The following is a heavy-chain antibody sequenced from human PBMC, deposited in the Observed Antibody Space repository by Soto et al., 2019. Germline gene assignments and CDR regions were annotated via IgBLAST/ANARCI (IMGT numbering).Heavy chain of an antibody. D-gene: IGHD2-15*01. V-gene: IGHV1-3*01. CDR3: ARGPGGPEGPGAY. Sequence: EASVKVSCKASGYTFTSYAMHWVRQAPGQRLEWMGWINAGNGNTKYSQKFQGRVTITRDTSASTAYMELSSLRSEDTAVYFCARGPGGPEGPGAYWGQGTLVPVS. CDR1: GYTFTSYA. J-gene: IGHJ4*02. CDR2: INAGNGNT.